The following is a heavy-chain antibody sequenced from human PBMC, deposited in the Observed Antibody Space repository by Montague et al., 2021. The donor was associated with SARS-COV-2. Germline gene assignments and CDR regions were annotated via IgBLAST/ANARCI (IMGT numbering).Heavy chain of an antibody. J-gene: IGHJ4*02. CDR2: IYWDDDK. D-gene: IGHD3-22*01. V-gene: IGHV2-5*02. CDR1: GFSLSTNGVG. Sequence: PALVKPTQTLTLTCTFSGFSLSTNGVGVGWIRQPPGKALEWLALIYWDDDKRYSPFLKSRLTITMDTSKNQVVLTMTNMDPVDTATYYCAHRLAGHYDTSAYLWCPFDYWGQGTLVTVSS. CDR3: AHRLAGHYDTSAYLWCPFDY.